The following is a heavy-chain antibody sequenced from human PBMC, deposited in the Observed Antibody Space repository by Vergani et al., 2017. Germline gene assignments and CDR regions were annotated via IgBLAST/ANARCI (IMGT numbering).Heavy chain of an antibody. Sequence: VQLLESGGGFVQPGGSLRLSCAASGLTFSSYGMHWVRQAPGKGLEWVAVIWYDGSNKYYADSVKGRFTISRDNSKNTLYLQMNSLRAEDTAVYYCARDLDTFDIWGQGTMVTVSS. J-gene: IGHJ3*02. V-gene: IGHV3-33*08. D-gene: IGHD1-1*01. CDR2: IWYDGSNK. CDR1: GLTFSSYG. CDR3: ARDLDTFDI.